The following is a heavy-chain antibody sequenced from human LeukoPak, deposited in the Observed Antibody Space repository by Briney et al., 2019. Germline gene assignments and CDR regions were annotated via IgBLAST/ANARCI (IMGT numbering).Heavy chain of an antibody. J-gene: IGHJ4*02. CDR1: GFTFSSYA. D-gene: IGHD3-22*01. V-gene: IGHV3-64*01. Sequence: SGGSLRLSCAASGFTFSSYAMHWVRQAPGKGLEYVSAISSNGGSTYYANSVKGRFTISRDNSKNTLYLQMGSLRAEDMAVYYCARDPYDSSGLIDYWGQGTLVTVSS. CDR2: ISSNGGST. CDR3: ARDPYDSSGLIDY.